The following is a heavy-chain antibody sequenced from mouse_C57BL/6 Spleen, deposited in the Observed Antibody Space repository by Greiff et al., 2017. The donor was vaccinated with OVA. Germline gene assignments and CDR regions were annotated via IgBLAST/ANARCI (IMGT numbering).Heavy chain of an antibody. V-gene: IGHV1-82*01. CDR2: IYPGDGDT. CDR3: ARSDLLWSYYAMDY. CDR1: GYAFSSSW. Sequence: VQLKESGPELVKPGASVKISCKASGYAFSSSWMNWVKQRPGKGLEWIGRIYPGDGDTNYNGKFKGKATLTADKSSSTAYMQLSSLTSEDSAVYFCARSDLLWSYYAMDYWGQGTSVTVSS. D-gene: IGHD2-1*01. J-gene: IGHJ4*01.